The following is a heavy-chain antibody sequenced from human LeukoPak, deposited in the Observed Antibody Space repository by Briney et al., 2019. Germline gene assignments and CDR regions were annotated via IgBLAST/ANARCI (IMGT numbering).Heavy chain of an antibody. CDR1: GFTFSNYA. J-gene: IGHJ5*02. CDR2: IWYDGSNK. Sequence: GKSLRLSCAASGFTFSNYAMHWVRQAPGKGLEWVAVIWYDGSNKYYADSVKGRFTISRDNSKNTLYLQMNSLRAEDTAVYYCAKEQSAYYGSGSYLYNWFDPWGQGTLVTVSS. CDR3: AKEQSAYYGSGSYLYNWFDP. V-gene: IGHV3-33*06. D-gene: IGHD3-10*01.